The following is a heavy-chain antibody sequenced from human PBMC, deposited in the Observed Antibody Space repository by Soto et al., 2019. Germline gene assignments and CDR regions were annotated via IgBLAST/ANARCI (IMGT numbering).Heavy chain of an antibody. Sequence: GGSLRLSCEASGFTFSDYYMAWIRQAPGEGPEWISYISMSGNSMYYADPVKGRFTISRDNARNSMYLQMNSLRAEDTAMYYCARINYGSGTSWFDPWGQGALVTVSS. CDR2: ISMSGNSM. CDR1: GFTFSDYY. D-gene: IGHD3-10*01. CDR3: ARINYGSGTSWFDP. J-gene: IGHJ5*02. V-gene: IGHV3-11*01.